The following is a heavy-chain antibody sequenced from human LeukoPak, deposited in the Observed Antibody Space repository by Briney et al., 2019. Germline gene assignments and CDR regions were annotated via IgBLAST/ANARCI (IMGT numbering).Heavy chain of an antibody. Sequence: PGGSLRLSCVASGFTFSTYGTHWVRQAPGKGLEWVAVIRSDGSSEYYADSVKGRFIISRDNSKNTLYLQMSSLRAEDTAMYYCARYCSGGTCYVGLIWGQGTLVTVSS. CDR3: ARYCSGGTCYVGLI. D-gene: IGHD2-15*01. V-gene: IGHV3-33*01. CDR1: GFTFSTYG. J-gene: IGHJ4*02. CDR2: IRSDGSSE.